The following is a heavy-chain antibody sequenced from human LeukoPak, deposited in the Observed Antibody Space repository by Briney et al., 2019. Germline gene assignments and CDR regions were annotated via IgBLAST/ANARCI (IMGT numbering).Heavy chain of an antibody. J-gene: IGHJ4*02. CDR2: IYTSGST. V-gene: IGHV4-4*07. CDR1: GGSTSSYY. Sequence: PSETLSLTCTVSGGSTSSYYWSWIRQPAGKGLEWIGRIYTSGSTNYNPSLKSRVTMSVDTSKNQFSLKLSSVTAADTAVYYCARESIAAAGSYLFDYWGQGTLVTVSS. CDR3: ARESIAAAGSYLFDY. D-gene: IGHD6-13*01.